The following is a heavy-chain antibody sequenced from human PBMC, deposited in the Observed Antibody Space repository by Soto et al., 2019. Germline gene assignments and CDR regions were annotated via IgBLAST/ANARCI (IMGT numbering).Heavy chain of an antibody. CDR2: IWYDGSNK. V-gene: IGHV3-33*01. CDR3: ARQSYGSADLNY. Sequence: PGGSLRLSCAASGFTFSSYGMHWVRQAPGKGLEWVAVIWYDGSNKYYADSVKGRFTISRDNSKNTLYLQMNSLRAEDTAVYYCARQSYGSADLNYWGQGTLVTVSS. D-gene: IGHD5-18*01. CDR1: GFTFSSYG. J-gene: IGHJ4*02.